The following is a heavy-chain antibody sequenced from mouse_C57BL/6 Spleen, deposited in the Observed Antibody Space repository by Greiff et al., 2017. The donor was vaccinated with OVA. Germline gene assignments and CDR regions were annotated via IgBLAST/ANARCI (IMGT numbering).Heavy chain of an antibody. CDR3: ARHGPYYYGSSPSYWYFDV. J-gene: IGHJ1*03. Sequence: QVQLKESGAELVKPGASVKLSCKASGYTFTEYTIHWVKQRSGQGLEWIGWFYPGSGSIKYNEKFKDKATLTADKSSSTVYMELSRLTSEDSAVYFCARHGPYYYGSSPSYWYFDVWGTGTTVTVSS. D-gene: IGHD1-1*01. CDR1: GYTFTEYT. CDR2: FYPGSGSI. V-gene: IGHV1-62-2*01.